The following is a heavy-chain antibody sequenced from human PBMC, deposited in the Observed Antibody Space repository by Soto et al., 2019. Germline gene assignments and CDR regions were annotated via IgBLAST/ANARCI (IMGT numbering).Heavy chain of an antibody. J-gene: IGHJ4*02. CDR1: GGSFSCYY. CDR2: INHSGST. Sequence: PSETLSLTCAVYGGSFSCYYWSWIRQPPGKGLEWIGEINHSGSTNYNPSLKSRVTISVDTSKNQFSLELSSVTAADTAVYYCARGAGYSSDYWGQGTLVTVSS. CDR3: ARGAGYSSDY. D-gene: IGHD2-15*01. V-gene: IGHV4-34*01.